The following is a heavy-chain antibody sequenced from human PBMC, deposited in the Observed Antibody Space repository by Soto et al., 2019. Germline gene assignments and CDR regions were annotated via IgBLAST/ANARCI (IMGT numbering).Heavy chain of an antibody. J-gene: IGHJ4*02. CDR1: GGSISSGGYS. CDR3: VRVPDY. CDR2: IYHSGST. Sequence: QLQLQESGSGLVKPSQTLSLTCAVSGGSISSGGYSWSWIRQPPGKGLDWIGYIYHSGSTYYNPSLXSXXTLSVDRSKNQFSLKLSSVTAADTAVYYCVRVPDYWGQGTLVTVSS. V-gene: IGHV4-30-2*01.